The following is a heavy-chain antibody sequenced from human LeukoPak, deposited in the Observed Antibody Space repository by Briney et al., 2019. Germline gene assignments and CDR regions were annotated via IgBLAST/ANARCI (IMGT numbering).Heavy chain of an antibody. V-gene: IGHV4-4*02. CDR1: GDSITSDKW. CDR2: INHSGST. D-gene: IGHD4/OR15-4a*01. J-gene: IGHJ4*02. CDR3: ARGGASFDY. Sequence: SGTLSLTCAVSGDSITSDKWWTWVRQPPGKGLEWIGEINHSGSTNYNPSLKSRVTISVDTSKNQFSLKLSSVTAADTAVYYCARGGASFDYWGQGTLVTVSS.